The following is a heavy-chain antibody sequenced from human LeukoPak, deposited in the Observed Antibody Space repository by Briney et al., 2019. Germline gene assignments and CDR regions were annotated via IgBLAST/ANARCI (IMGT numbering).Heavy chain of an antibody. CDR2: INAYNGNT. V-gene: IGHV1-18*01. CDR3: ARGKVGYCSSSSCLSPFDY. Sequence: ASVKPSGKASGYTVTSSGIIAGPRAPRQQLKGMAWINAYNGNTYYAQKFQGRVTMTTDKSTSTAYMDLRSVRSDDTAVYYCARGKVGYCSSSSCLSPFDYWGQGTLVTVSS. J-gene: IGHJ4*02. D-gene: IGHD2-2*01. CDR1: GYTVTSSG.